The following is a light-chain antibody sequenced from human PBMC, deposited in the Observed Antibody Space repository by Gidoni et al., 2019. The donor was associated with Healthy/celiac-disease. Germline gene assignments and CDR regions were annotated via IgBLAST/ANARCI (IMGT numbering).Light chain of an antibody. CDR2: DAS. V-gene: IGKV3-11*01. J-gene: IGKJ5*01. CDR3: QQRSNWPIT. Sequence: DIVLTQSPATLSLSPRERATLSCRASLRVSNYLAWYQQKPGQAPRRLSYDASNMATGIPARFSGSGSGTDFTLTISCRGPEDFAVYYCQQRSNWPITFGQGTRLEIK. CDR1: LRVSNY.